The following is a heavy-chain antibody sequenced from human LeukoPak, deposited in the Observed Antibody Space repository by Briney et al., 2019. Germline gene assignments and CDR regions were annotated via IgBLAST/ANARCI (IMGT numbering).Heavy chain of an antibody. V-gene: IGHV4-39*07. D-gene: IGHD3-10*01. CDR3: AREAGGGSGSATGWFDP. CDR1: GGSISSSSYY. J-gene: IGHJ5*02. CDR2: IYYSGST. Sequence: TSSETLSLTCTVSGGSISSSSYYWGWIRQPPGKGLEWIGSIYYSGSTYYNPSLKSRVTISVDTSKNQFSLEPNSVTAADTAVYYCAREAGGGSGSATGWFDPWGQGTLVTVSS.